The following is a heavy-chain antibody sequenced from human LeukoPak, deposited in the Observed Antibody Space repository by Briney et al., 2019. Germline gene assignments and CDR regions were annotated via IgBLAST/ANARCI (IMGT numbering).Heavy chain of an antibody. Sequence: SETLSLTCTVSGGSISSHYWSWIRQPPGKGLEWIGYIYYSGSTNYNPSLKSRVTISVDTSKNQFSLKLSSVTAVDTAVYYCAREHRAGGYFYYYMDVWGKGTTVTVSS. CDR3: AREHRAGGYFYYYMDV. CDR1: GGSISSHY. J-gene: IGHJ6*03. V-gene: IGHV4-59*11. CDR2: IYYSGST. D-gene: IGHD3-10*01.